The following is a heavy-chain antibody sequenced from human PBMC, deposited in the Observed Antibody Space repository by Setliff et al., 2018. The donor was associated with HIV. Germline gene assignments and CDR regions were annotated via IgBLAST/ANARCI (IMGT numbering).Heavy chain of an antibody. Sequence: GGSLRLSCAASGFTFSSYSMNWVRQAPGKGLEWVSYINSASTTKYYADSVRGRFTISRDDSKNTLYLQMNSLRVEDTAVYYCAIDFPASAFYLSSALLTNCWGQGTLVTVSS. D-gene: IGHD3-22*01. CDR1: GFTFSSYS. V-gene: IGHV3-48*01. CDR2: INSASTTK. J-gene: IGHJ4*02. CDR3: AIDFPASAFYLSSALLTNC.